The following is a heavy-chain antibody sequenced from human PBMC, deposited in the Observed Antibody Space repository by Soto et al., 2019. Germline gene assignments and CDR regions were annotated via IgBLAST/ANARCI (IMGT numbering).Heavy chain of an antibody. Sequence: EVQLVESGGGLVQPGGSLRLCCAASGFTFSTYWMSWVRQAPGKGLEWVANIKQDGSESNYVDSVKGRFTISRDNAKNSLYLQMNSLRAEDTAVYYCARHVWTWFDPWGQGTLVTVSS. CDR3: ARHVWTWFDP. CDR1: GFTFSTYW. D-gene: IGHD2-21*01. CDR2: IKQDGSES. V-gene: IGHV3-7*03. J-gene: IGHJ5*02.